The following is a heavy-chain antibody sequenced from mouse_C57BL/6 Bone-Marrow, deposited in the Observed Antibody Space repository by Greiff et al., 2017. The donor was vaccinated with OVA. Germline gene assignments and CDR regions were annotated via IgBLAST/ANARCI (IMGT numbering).Heavy chain of an antibody. Sequence: EVKLVESGGGLVQPGGSLSLSCAASGFTFTDYYMSWVRQPPGKALEWLGFIRNKANGYTTEYSASVKGRFTISRDNSQSILYLQMNALRAEDSATYYCARSGWLLPFAYWGQGTLVTVSA. CDR1: GFTFTDYY. V-gene: IGHV7-3*01. CDR3: ARSGWLLPFAY. D-gene: IGHD2-3*01. CDR2: IRNKANGYTT. J-gene: IGHJ3*01.